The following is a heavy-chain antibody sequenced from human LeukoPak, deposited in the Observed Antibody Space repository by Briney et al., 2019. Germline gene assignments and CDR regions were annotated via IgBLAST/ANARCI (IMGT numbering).Heavy chain of an antibody. V-gene: IGHV3-11*01. Sequence: PGGSLRLSCAASGFTFSDYYMNWIRQAPGKGLEWVSYISNSGGTIYYADSVEGRFVMSRDNAKNSLYLQMSSLTAEDTAVYYCARDSGGGNFDYWGQETLVTVSS. J-gene: IGHJ4*02. CDR1: GFTFSDYY. D-gene: IGHD4-23*01. CDR2: ISNSGGTI. CDR3: ARDSGGGNFDY.